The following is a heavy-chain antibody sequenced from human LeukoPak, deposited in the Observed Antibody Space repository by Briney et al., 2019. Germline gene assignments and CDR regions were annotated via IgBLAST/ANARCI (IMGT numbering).Heavy chain of an antibody. V-gene: IGHV3-23*01. Sequence: GGSLRLSCAASGFTLSSYAMSWVRQAPGKGLEWVSAISGSGGSTYYADSVKGRFTISRDNSKNTLYLQMNSLRAEDTALYYCAKDRLTYYYDSSGYYDYWGQGTLVTVSS. J-gene: IGHJ4*02. CDR3: AKDRLTYYYDSSGYYDY. D-gene: IGHD3-22*01. CDR1: GFTLSSYA. CDR2: ISGSGGST.